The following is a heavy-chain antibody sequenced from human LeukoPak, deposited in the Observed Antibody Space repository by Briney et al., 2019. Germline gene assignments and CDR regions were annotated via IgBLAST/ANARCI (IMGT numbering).Heavy chain of an antibody. Sequence: SETLCLTCTVSGGSISSSSYYWGWIRQPPGKGLEWIGSIYYSGSTYYNPSLKSRVTISVDTSKNQFSLKLSSVTAADTAVYYCARRGVAAFDPWGQGTLVTVSS. CDR3: ARRGVAAFDP. D-gene: IGHD3-16*01. CDR2: IYYSGST. CDR1: GGSISSSSYY. V-gene: IGHV4-39*01. J-gene: IGHJ5*02.